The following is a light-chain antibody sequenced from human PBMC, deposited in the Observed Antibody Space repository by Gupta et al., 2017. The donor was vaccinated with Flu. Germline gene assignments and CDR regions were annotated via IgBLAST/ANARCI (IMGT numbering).Light chain of an antibody. CDR3: GTWDSSLSAWV. Sequence: KATITSSGSSSNIGNNYVCWSHHLPGPAPHLLIYENNRRHSGIPARFSGSKSATSATVGTTGLQTGDEADYYCGTWDSSLSAWVFGGGTKLTVL. CDR2: ENN. V-gene: IGLV1-51*02. CDR1: SSNIGNNY. J-gene: IGLJ3*02.